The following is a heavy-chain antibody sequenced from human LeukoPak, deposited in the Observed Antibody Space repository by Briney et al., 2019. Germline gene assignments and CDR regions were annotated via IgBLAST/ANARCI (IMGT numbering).Heavy chain of an antibody. Sequence: GGSLRLSCAASGLTFSNSWMHWVRQAPGKGLVWVSRINNDGSYSSYADSVKGRFTISRDNAKNTLCLQMNSLRAEDTAVYFCARVSGLGMNEYLQHWGQGTLVTVSS. CDR3: ARVSGLGMNEYLQH. J-gene: IGHJ1*01. CDR2: INNDGSYS. CDR1: GLTFSNSW. V-gene: IGHV3-74*01. D-gene: IGHD3-10*01.